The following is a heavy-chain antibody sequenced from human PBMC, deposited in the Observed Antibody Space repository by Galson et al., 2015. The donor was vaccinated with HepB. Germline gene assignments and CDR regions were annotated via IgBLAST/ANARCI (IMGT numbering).Heavy chain of an antibody. D-gene: IGHD2-15*01. CDR1: GGTFSSYA. CDR2: IIPIFGTA. V-gene: IGHV1-69*01. CDR3: ARHLGYCSGGSCYSVNYGMDV. Sequence: CKASGGTFSSYAISWVRQAPGQGLEWMGGIIPIFGTANYAQKFQGRVTITADESTSTAYMELSSLRSEDTAVYYCARHLGYCSGGSCYSVNYGMDVWGQGTTVTVSS. J-gene: IGHJ6*02.